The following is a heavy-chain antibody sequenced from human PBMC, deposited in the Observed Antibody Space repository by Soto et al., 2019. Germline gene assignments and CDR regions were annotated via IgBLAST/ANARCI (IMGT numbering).Heavy chain of an antibody. D-gene: IGHD3-3*01. CDR2: ITGSGGRT. J-gene: IGHJ4*02. CDR3: AKVRSTKIFDVVSLFDY. CDR1: GFTFSTYA. Sequence: GGSLRLSCVVSGFTFSTYAMNWVRQAPGKGLEWVSGITGSGGRTYYADSLKGRFTISRDNSKNTLYLQMNSLRAEDTAVYYCAKVRSTKIFDVVSLFDYCGQGTMATVYS. V-gene: IGHV3-23*01.